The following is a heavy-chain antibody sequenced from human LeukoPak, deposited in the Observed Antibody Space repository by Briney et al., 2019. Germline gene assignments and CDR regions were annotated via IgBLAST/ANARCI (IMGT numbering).Heavy chain of an antibody. D-gene: IGHD6-13*01. V-gene: IGHV4-30-4*08. CDR2: IYYSGST. Sequence: TPSETLSLTCTVSGGSISSGDYYWSWIRQPPGKGLGWIGYIYYSGSTYYNPSLKSRVTISVDTSKNQFSLKLSSVTAADTAVYYCARSLPRYSSSWPPTYYYYMDVWGKGTTVTVSS. CDR3: ARSLPRYSSSWPPTYYYYMDV. J-gene: IGHJ6*03. CDR1: GGSISSGDYY.